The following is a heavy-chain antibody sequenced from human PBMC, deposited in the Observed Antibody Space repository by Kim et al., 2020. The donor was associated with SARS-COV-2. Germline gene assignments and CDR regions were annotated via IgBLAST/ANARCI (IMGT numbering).Heavy chain of an antibody. D-gene: IGHD2-15*01. J-gene: IGHJ4*02. Sequence: GGSLRLSCAASEFTFSSYAMSWVRQAPGKGLEWVSVISCSGGSTFYADSVKGRFTISRDNSRNTLYLQMNSLRAEDTAVYYCAIDPSCGGDTCYYNLDYWGQGTLVTVSS. CDR1: EFTFSSYA. CDR2: ISCSGGST. CDR3: AIDPSCGGDTCYYNLDY. V-gene: IGHV3-23*01.